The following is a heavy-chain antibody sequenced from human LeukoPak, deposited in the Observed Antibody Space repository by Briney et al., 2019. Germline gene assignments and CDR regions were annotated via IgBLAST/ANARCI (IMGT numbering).Heavy chain of an antibody. CDR2: INHSGST. V-gene: IGHV4-34*01. J-gene: IGHJ6*02. CDR3: ARGRGGRYFDRFSYYYYYGMDV. Sequence: SETLSLTCAVYGGSFSGYYWSWIRQPPGKGLEWIGEINHSGSTNYNPSLKSRVTISVDTSKNQFSLNLSSVTAADTAVYYCARGRGGRYFDRFSYYYYYGMDVWGQGTTVTVSS. CDR1: GGSFSGYY. D-gene: IGHD3-9*01.